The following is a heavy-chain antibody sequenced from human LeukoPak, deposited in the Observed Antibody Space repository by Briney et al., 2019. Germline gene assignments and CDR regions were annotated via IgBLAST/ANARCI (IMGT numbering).Heavy chain of an antibody. CDR1: GGSISSGDYY. D-gene: IGHD3-10*01. CDR3: ARPMVRGVMSAFDI. J-gene: IGHJ3*02. V-gene: IGHV4-30-4*01. CDR2: IYYTGST. Sequence: SQTLSLTCTVSGGSISSGDYYWSWIRQPPGKGLEWIGYIYYTGSTYYNPSLNSRVSLSVDTSKNHFSLKLTSVTAADTAVYYCARPMVRGVMSAFDIWGQGTMVTVSS.